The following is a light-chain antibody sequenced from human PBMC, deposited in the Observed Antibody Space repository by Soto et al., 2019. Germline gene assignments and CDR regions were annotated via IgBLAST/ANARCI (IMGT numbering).Light chain of an antibody. CDR2: DAS. Sequence: EIVLTQSPATLSLSPGERATLSCRASQSVSSYVAWYQQKPGQAPRLLIYDASHRTTGIPARFSGSRSGADFSLTISRLEPEDFAVYYCQQRSNWPLTFDGGTKVEIK. CDR1: QSVSSY. J-gene: IGKJ4*01. CDR3: QQRSNWPLT. V-gene: IGKV3-11*01.